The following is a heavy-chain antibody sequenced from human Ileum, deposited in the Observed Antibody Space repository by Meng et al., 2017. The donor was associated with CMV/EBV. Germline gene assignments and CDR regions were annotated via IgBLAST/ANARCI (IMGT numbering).Heavy chain of an antibody. CDR2: VSGSSITT. J-gene: IGHJ4*01. CDR1: GFTFSSDA. V-gene: IGHV3-23*01. Sequence: YCVASGFTFSSDAPSWVRQALGKGLEWVSTVSGSSITTYYADSVKGRFTIYRDNYNDILSLEMNSLRAEDTALYYCVKDHKDWGHGTLVTVSS. CDR3: VKDHKD.